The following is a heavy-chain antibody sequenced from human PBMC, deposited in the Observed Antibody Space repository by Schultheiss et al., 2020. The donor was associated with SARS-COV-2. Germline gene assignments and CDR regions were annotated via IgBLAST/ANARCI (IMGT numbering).Heavy chain of an antibody. CDR3: ARDYGLDGDYAFLFDY. CDR1: GYSISSGYY. J-gene: IGHJ4*02. Sequence: LSLTCTVSGYSISSGYYWGWIRQPPGKGLEWVSGISWNSGSIGYADSVKGRFTISRDNSKNTLYLQMNSLRAEDTAVYYCARDYGLDGDYAFLFDYWGQGTLVTVSS. V-gene: IGHV3-9*01. CDR2: ISWNSGSI. D-gene: IGHD4-17*01.